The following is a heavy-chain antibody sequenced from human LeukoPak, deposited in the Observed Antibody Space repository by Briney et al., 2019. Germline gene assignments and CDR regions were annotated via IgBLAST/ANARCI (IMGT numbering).Heavy chain of an antibody. Sequence: SETLSLTCTVSGGSISSYYWSWIRQPPGKGLEWIGYIYYSGSTNYNPSLKSRVTISVDTSKNQFSLKLSSVTAADTAVYYCARQTSYGHFDYWGQGTLVTVSS. CDR2: IYYSGST. CDR3: ARQTSYGHFDY. CDR1: GGSISSYY. J-gene: IGHJ4*02. D-gene: IGHD3-10*01. V-gene: IGHV4-59*08.